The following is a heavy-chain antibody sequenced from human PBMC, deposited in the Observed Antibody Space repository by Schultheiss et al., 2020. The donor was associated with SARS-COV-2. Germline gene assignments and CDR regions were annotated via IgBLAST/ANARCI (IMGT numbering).Heavy chain of an antibody. CDR1: GGSISSGDYY. J-gene: IGHJ5*02. V-gene: IGHV4-30-4*01. CDR3: ARDLAVAVTVAWFDP. D-gene: IGHD6-19*01. Sequence: SQTLSLTCTVSGGSISSGDYYWSWVRQPPGKGLEWIGYIYYSGSTYYNPSLKSRVTISVDTSKNQFSLQLNSVTPEDTAVYYCARDLAVAVTVAWFDPWGQGTLVTVSS. CDR2: IYYSGST.